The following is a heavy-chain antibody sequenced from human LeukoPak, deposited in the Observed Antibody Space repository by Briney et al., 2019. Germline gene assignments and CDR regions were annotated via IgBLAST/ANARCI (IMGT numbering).Heavy chain of an antibody. V-gene: IGHV3-30*02. Sequence: GGSLRLSCAASGFTFSNYGMHWVRQAPGKGLEWVAFIPYDGSEKSYTDSVKGRFTISRDNAKNTLYLQMNSLRTEDTAVYYCEKDPDTMGTAWGQGTLVAVSS. CDR3: EKDPDTMGTA. CDR1: GFTFSNYG. J-gene: IGHJ4*02. D-gene: IGHD7-27*01. CDR2: IPYDGSEK.